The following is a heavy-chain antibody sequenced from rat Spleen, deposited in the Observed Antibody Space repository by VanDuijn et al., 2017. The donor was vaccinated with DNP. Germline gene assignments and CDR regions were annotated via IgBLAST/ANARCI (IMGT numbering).Heavy chain of an antibody. V-gene: IGHV5S13*01. CDR2: ITASSGTT. Sequence: EVQLVESGGGLVQPGRSLKLSCAASGFTFSNYGMAWVRQAPTKGLEWVATITASSGTTYYRDSVKGRFTISRDNAKSTLYLQMNSLRSEDTATYYCIRWNSGHFDYWGQGVMVTVSS. CDR1: GFTFSNYG. CDR3: IRWNSGHFDY. D-gene: IGHD4-3*01. J-gene: IGHJ2*01.